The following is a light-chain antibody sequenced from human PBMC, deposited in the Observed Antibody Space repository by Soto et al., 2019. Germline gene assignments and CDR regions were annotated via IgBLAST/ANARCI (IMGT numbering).Light chain of an antibody. CDR3: QQYYSYSWT. V-gene: IGKV1-8*01. Sequence: AIRMTQSPSSFSASTGDRVTITCRARQGISSYLAWYQQKPGKAPKLLIYAASTLRSGVPSRFSGSGSGTDFTLTISCLQSEDFATYYCQQYYSYSWTFGQGT. CDR1: QGISSY. CDR2: AAS. J-gene: IGKJ1*01.